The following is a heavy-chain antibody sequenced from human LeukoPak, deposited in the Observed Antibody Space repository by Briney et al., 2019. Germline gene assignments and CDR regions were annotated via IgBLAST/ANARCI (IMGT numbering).Heavy chain of an antibody. CDR1: GGSISSSSYY. V-gene: IGHV4-39*01. CDR3: ARLVRFVDFDY. CDR2: IYYSGST. J-gene: IGHJ4*02. D-gene: IGHD3-10*01. Sequence: SETLSLTCTVSGGSISSSSYYWGWIRQPPGKGLEWIGSIYYSGSTYYNPSLKGRVTISVDTSKNQFSLKLSSVTAADTAVYYCARLVRFVDFDYWGQGTLVTVSS.